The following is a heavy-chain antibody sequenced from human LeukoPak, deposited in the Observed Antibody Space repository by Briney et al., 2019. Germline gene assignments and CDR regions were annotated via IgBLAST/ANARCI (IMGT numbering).Heavy chain of an antibody. CDR3: ARHSQWLLVDY. CDR1: GGSISNTSYY. CDR2: IYYGGNT. Sequence: SETLSLTCTVSGGSISNTSYYWGWIRQPPGKGLEWIGSIYYGGNTYYNPSLKSRVTISVDTSKNQFSLKLSSVTAADTAVYYCARHSQWLLVDYWGQGTLVTVSS. J-gene: IGHJ4*02. D-gene: IGHD3-22*01. V-gene: IGHV4-39*01.